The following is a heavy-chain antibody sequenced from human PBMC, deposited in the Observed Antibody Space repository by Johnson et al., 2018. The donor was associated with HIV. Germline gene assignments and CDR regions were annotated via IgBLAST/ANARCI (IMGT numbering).Heavy chain of an antibody. V-gene: IGHV3-7*02. CDR2: IKQDGSEK. D-gene: IGHD1-14*01. CDR3: ARALPRYDAFDI. CDR1: GFTFSGYW. Sequence: VQLVESGGGLVQPGGSLRLSCAASGFTFSGYWMNWVRQAPGKGLEWVANIKQDGSEKYYVDSVKGRFTISRDNAKNTLYLQMNSLRAEDTAVYYCARALPRYDAFDIWGQGTMVTVAS. J-gene: IGHJ3*02.